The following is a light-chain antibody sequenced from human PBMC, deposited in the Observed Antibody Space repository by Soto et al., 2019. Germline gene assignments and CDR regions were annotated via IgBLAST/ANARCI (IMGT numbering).Light chain of an antibody. CDR3: SSYTVTNIGV. J-gene: IGLJ3*02. V-gene: IGLV2-14*03. Sequence: QSVLTQPASVSGSPGQSITISCTGTSNDIGANNYVSWYQQHPGKAPKLMIYDVTNRPSGVSDRFSGSTSGDTASLTISGLLPEDDADYYCSSYTVTNIGVFGGGTKLTVL. CDR2: DVT. CDR1: SNDIGANNY.